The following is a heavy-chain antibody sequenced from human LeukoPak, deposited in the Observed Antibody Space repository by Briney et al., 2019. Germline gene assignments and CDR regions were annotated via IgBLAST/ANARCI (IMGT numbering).Heavy chain of an antibody. V-gene: IGHV3-21*01. CDR2: ISSSSSYI. Sequence: GGSLRLSCAASGFTFSSYGMSWVRQAPGKGLEWVSSISSSSSYIYYADSVKGRFTISRDNAKNSLYLQMNSLRAEDTAVYYCARAEGDSRYYYYYMDVWGKGTTVTVSS. CDR3: ARAEGDSRYYYYYMDV. J-gene: IGHJ6*03. CDR1: GFTFSSYG. D-gene: IGHD6-13*01.